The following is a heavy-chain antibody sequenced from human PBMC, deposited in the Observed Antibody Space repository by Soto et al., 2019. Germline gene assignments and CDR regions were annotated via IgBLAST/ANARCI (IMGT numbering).Heavy chain of an antibody. CDR2: IYTSGST. J-gene: IGHJ6*02. D-gene: IGHD6-13*01. V-gene: IGHV4-4*07. CDR1: GGSISSYC. CDR3: ARGSMIGIAAAGRGYYGMDV. Sequence: SETRSRTCTVSGGSISSYCWSGIRQPAGKGLEWIGRIYTSGSTNYNPSLKSRVTMSVDTSKNQFSLKLSSVTAADTAVYYCARGSMIGIAAAGRGYYGMDVWGQGTTVTVSS.